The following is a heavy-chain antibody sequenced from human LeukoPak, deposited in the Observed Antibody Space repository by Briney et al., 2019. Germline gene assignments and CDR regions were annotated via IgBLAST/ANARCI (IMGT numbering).Heavy chain of an antibody. CDR3: ARGGQQWRGGNYFDS. V-gene: IGHV1-3*03. D-gene: IGHD6-19*01. Sequence: ASVKVSCKASGYTFTDYALHWVRQAPGQSLEWMGWITTGRGETRYSQDFQRRITLTRDKSANTVYMDLSDLTSEDTAVYYCARGGQQWRGGNYFDSWGQGTLVAVSS. CDR2: ITTGRGET. CDR1: GYTFTDYA. J-gene: IGHJ4*02.